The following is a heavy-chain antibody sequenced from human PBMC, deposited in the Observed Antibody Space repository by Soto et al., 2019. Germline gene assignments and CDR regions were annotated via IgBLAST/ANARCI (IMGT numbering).Heavy chain of an antibody. CDR2: IYSGGST. D-gene: IGHD1-1*01. CDR1: GFTVSSNY. V-gene: IGHV3-53*04. Sequence: GGSLRLSCAASGFTVSSNYMSWVRQAPGKGLEWVSVIYSGGSTYYADSVKGRFTISRHNSKNTLYLQMNSLRAEDTAVYYCARSNKEIATTPTYDYWGQGALVTVSS. CDR3: ARSNKEIATTPTYDY. J-gene: IGHJ4*02.